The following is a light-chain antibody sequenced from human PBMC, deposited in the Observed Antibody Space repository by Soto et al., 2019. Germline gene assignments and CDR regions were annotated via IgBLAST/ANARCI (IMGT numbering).Light chain of an antibody. Sequence: QSALTQPASVSGSPGQSITIPCTGTSSDVGGYTLVSWYQQHPGKAPKLMIYEVSNRPSGVSNRFSGSKSGNTASLTISGLQAEDEADYVCSSYSSSSTFYVFGTGTKLTVL. CDR1: SSDVGGYTL. CDR2: EVS. CDR3: SSYSSSSTFYV. J-gene: IGLJ1*01. V-gene: IGLV2-14*01.